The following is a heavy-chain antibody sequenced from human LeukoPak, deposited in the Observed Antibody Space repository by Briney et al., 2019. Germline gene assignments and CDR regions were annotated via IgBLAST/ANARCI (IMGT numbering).Heavy chain of an antibody. V-gene: IGHV4-59*11. Sequence: SETLSLTCTVSGGSISSHYWSWIRQPPGKGLEWIGYIYYSGSTNYNPSLKSRVTISVDTSKNQFSLKLGSVTAADTAVYYCARAFQGRGPIQQKYSSSAGLWFDPWGQGTLVTVSS. J-gene: IGHJ5*02. D-gene: IGHD6-6*01. CDR3: ARAFQGRGPIQQKYSSSAGLWFDP. CDR2: IYYSGST. CDR1: GGSISSHY.